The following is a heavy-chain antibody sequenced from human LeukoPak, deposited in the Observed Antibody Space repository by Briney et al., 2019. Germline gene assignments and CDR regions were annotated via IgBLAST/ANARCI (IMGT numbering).Heavy chain of an antibody. D-gene: IGHD3-10*01. CDR3: ARYGGSGTYYFDY. J-gene: IGHJ4*02. V-gene: IGHV4-30-2*01. CDR2: IYDSGST. Sequence: SQTLSLTCAVSGGSISSGGYAWSWIRQPPGKGLEWIGYIYDSGSTHYNPSLKSRATISVDRSENQFSLKLSSVTAADTAVYYCARYGGSGTYYFDYWGQGTLVTVSS. CDR1: GGSISSGGYA.